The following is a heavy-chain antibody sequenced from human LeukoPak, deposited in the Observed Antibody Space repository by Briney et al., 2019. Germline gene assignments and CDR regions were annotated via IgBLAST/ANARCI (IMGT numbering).Heavy chain of an antibody. V-gene: IGHV5-51*01. CDR1: GYSFTSYW. CDR3: ARLLMYYDFWSGPNWFDP. CDR2: IYPGDSDT. Sequence: GESLKISCKGSGYSFTSYWIGWVRQMPGKGLEWMGIIYPGDSDTRYSPSFQGQVTISADKSISTAYLQWSSLKASDTAMYYCARLLMYYDFWSGPNWFDPWGQGTLVTVSS. D-gene: IGHD3-3*01. J-gene: IGHJ5*02.